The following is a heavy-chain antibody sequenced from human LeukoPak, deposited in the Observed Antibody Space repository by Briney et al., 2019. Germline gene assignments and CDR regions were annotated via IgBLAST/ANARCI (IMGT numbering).Heavy chain of an antibody. CDR1: GLTCRSDG. J-gene: IGHJ4*02. CDR2: ISYDGSNK. D-gene: IGHD3-10*01. V-gene: IGHV3-30*18. Sequence: GGSLRRSWGVTGLTCRSDGMHWVRQAPGKGLEWVAVISYDGSNKYYADSVKGRFTISRDNSKNTLYLQMNSLRAEDTAVYYCAKDSLRLWFGESPDYWGQGTLVTVSS. CDR3: AKDSLRLWFGESPDY.